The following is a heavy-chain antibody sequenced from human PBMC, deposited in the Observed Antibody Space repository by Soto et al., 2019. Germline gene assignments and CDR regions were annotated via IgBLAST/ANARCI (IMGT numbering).Heavy chain of an antibody. Sequence: PGGSLRLSCTASGFTFGDYAMSWFRQAPGKGLEWVGFIRSKAYGGTTEYAASVKGRFTISRDDSKSIAYLQMNSLKTEDTAVYYCTRVGIGADYYYYGMDVWGQGTTVTVSS. CDR3: TRVGIGADYYYYGMDV. J-gene: IGHJ6*02. V-gene: IGHV3-49*03. CDR1: GFTFGDYA. CDR2: IRSKAYGGTT. D-gene: IGHD3-16*01.